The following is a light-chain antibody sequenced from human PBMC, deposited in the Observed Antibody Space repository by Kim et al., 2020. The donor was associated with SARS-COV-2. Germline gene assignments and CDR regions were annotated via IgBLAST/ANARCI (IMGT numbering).Light chain of an antibody. J-gene: IGKJ2*01. Sequence: CPGERATLSCRGRQSGSSNYLAWYEQKPAQAPRLLIYGASSRATGIPDRFSGSGSGTDFTLTISRLEPEDFTVYYCQQYGSSPYTFGQGTKLEI. CDR2: GAS. CDR1: QSGSSNY. V-gene: IGKV3-20*01. CDR3: QQYGSSPYT.